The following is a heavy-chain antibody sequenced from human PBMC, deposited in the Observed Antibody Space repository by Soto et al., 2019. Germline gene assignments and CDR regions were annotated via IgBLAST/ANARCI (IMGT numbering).Heavy chain of an antibody. J-gene: IGHJ4*02. CDR1: GGSFSGYY. CDR3: ARDRKGIAAAGGLYYFDY. Sequence: QVQLQQWGAGLLKPSETLSLTCAVYGGSFSGYYWSWIRQPPGKGLEWIGEINQSGSSNYNPSLKSRVTITVDTSKHQFSLKLSSVTAADTAVYYCARDRKGIAAAGGLYYFDYWGQGTLVTVSS. D-gene: IGHD6-13*01. CDR2: INQSGSS. V-gene: IGHV4-34*01.